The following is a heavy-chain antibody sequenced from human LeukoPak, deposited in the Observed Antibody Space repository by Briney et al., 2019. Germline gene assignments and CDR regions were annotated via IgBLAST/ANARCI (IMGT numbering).Heavy chain of an antibody. CDR3: ARSRPSSGWTDDAFDI. Sequence: SETLSLTCTVSGGSISSYYWSWIRQPPGKGLEWIGYIYYSGSTNYNPSLKSRVTISVDTSKNQFSLKLSSVTAADTAVYYCARSRPSSGWTDDAFDIWGQGTMVTVSS. CDR2: IYYSGST. D-gene: IGHD6-19*01. V-gene: IGHV4-59*01. CDR1: GGSISSYY. J-gene: IGHJ3*02.